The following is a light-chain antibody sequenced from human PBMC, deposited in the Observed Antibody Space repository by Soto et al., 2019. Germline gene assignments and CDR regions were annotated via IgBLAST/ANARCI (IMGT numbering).Light chain of an antibody. V-gene: IGKV1-5*03. Sequence: DVQMTQSPFFLSASVGDRVTITCRASQSISSWLAWYQQKPGKAPKLLIYKASSLESGVPSRFSGSGSGTEFTLTISSLQPDDFATYYCQQYNSYLYTFGQGTKLEIK. CDR2: KAS. CDR1: QSISSW. J-gene: IGKJ2*01. CDR3: QQYNSYLYT.